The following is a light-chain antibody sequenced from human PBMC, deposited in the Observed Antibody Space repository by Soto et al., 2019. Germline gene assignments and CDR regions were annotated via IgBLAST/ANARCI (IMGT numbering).Light chain of an antibody. CDR2: DAS. V-gene: IGKV1-5*01. Sequence: DIQMTQFPSTLSASVGDRVTITCRASQSIRNWLAWYQQKPGKAPKLLIYDASTLERGVPSRFSGSGSGTEFTLSISSLQPDDFAVYYCQKYDTAPYTFGQGTRLEIK. CDR1: QSIRNW. J-gene: IGKJ2*01. CDR3: QKYDTAPYT.